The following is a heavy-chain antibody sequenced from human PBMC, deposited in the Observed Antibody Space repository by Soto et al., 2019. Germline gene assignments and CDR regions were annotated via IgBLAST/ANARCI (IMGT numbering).Heavy chain of an antibody. CDR2: ISGSGGST. Sequence: LRLSCAASGFTFSPHAMSWVRQAPGKGLEWVSSISGSGGSTHYADSVKGRFTVSRDNSKRALSLQMSSLREEDTATYYCAKGLRRLLRTQYYYGLDVWGRGTTVTVS. D-gene: IGHD3-10*01. V-gene: IGHV3-23*01. CDR3: AKGLRRLLRTQYYYGLDV. J-gene: IGHJ6*02. CDR1: GFTFSPHA.